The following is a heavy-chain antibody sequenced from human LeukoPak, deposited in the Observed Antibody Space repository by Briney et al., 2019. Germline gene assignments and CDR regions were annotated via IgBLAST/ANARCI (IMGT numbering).Heavy chain of an antibody. CDR1: GGTFSSYT. Sequence: VASVKVSCKASGGTFSSYTISWVRQAPGQGLEWIGRIIPILGIANYAQKFQGRVTITADKSTSTAYMELSSLRSEDTAVYYCASRYDSSGYYYGDDAFDIWGQGTMVTVSS. V-gene: IGHV1-69*02. CDR3: ASRYDSSGYYYGDDAFDI. J-gene: IGHJ3*02. D-gene: IGHD3-22*01. CDR2: IIPILGIA.